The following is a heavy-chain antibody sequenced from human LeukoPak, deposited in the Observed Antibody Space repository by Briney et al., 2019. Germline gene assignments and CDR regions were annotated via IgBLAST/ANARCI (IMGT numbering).Heavy chain of an antibody. CDR1: GFTFGTYS. CDR3: AKDEANYYYGSGSFFD. Sequence: GGSLRLSCAASGFTFGTYSMNWVRQAPGKGLEWVSSISSSSSYSYYADSVRGRFTISRDNAKNSLYLQMNTLRAEDTAVYYCAKDEANYYYGSGSFFDWGQGTLVTVSS. V-gene: IGHV3-21*04. CDR2: ISSSSSYS. D-gene: IGHD3-10*01. J-gene: IGHJ4*02.